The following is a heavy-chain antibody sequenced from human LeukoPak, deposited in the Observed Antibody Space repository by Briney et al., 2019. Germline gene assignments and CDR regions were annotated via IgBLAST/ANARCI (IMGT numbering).Heavy chain of an antibody. CDR3: ATPYYDSSGYYYGVLDY. J-gene: IGHJ4*02. D-gene: IGHD3-22*01. V-gene: IGHV3-30-3*01. CDR1: GFTFSSYA. CDR2: ISYDGSNK. Sequence: GRSLRLSCAASGFTFSSYAMHWVRQAPGKGLEWVAVISYDGSNKYYADSVKGRFTISRDNSKNTLYLQMNSLRAEDTAVYYCATPYYDSSGYYYGVLDYWGQGTLVTVSS.